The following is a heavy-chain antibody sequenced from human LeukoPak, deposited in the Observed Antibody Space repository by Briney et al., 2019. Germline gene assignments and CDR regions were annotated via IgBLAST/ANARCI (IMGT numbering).Heavy chain of an antibody. CDR2: IRSKTYGGTT. Sequence: GGSLRLSCTGSGFTFGDYALSWVRQAPGKGLEWLGFIRSKTYGGTTEYAASVKGRFTISRDNSKRIAYLQMDSLKPEATAVYYCAKRGYCSSTSCYYFDYWGQGTLVTVSS. D-gene: IGHD2-2*01. CDR3: AKRGYCSSTSCYYFDY. J-gene: IGHJ4*02. V-gene: IGHV3-49*04. CDR1: GFTFGDYA.